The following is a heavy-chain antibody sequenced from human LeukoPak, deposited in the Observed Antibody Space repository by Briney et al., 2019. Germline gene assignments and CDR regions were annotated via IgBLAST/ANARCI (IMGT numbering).Heavy chain of an antibody. CDR1: GVSISRFY. D-gene: IGHD6-19*01. Sequence: SETLSLTCTTSGVSISRFYWSWVRQPPGKGLEWIGDIYNGVPTFFNPSLKSRVTISVDTSRRQFSLELASVTAADTAVYYCVQTTGWPGFDYWGQGILVTVSS. J-gene: IGHJ4*02. V-gene: IGHV4-4*09. CDR2: IYNGVPT. CDR3: VQTTGWPGFDY.